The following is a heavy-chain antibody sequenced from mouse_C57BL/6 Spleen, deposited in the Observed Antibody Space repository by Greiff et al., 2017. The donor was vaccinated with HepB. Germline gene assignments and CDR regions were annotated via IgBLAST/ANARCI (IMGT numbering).Heavy chain of an antibody. J-gene: IGHJ4*01. CDR2: INPSTGGT. CDR3: ARSGVRAMDY. Sequence: VQLQQSGPELVKPGASVKISCKASGYSFTGYYMNWVKQSPEKSLEWIGEINPSTGGTTYNQKFKAKATLTVDKSSSTAYMQLKSLTSEDSAVYYCARSGVRAMDYWGQGTSVTVSS. CDR1: GYSFTGYY. D-gene: IGHD2-1*01. V-gene: IGHV1-42*01.